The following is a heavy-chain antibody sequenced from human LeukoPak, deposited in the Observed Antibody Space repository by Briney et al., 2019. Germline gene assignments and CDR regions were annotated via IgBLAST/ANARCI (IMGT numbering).Heavy chain of an antibody. Sequence: ASVKVSCKASGGTFSSYAISWVRQATGQGLEWMGWMNPNSGNTGYAQKFQGRVTMTRNTSISTAYMELSSLRSEDTAVYYCAGDRITGTPFDCWGQGTLVTVSS. D-gene: IGHD1/OR15-1a*01. CDR2: MNPNSGNT. CDR3: AGDRITGTPFDC. CDR1: GGTFSSYA. J-gene: IGHJ4*02. V-gene: IGHV1-8*02.